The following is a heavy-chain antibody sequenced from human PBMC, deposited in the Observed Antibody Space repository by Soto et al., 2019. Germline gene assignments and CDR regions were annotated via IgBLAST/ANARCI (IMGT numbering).Heavy chain of an antibody. Sequence: PGGSLRLSCAASGFTFSSYSMNWVRQAPGKGLEWVSYISSSSSTMYYADSVKGRFTISKDNAKNSLYLQMNSLRAEDTAVYYCARDQDCSGGSCYVVLDYWGQGTLVTVSS. CDR3: ARDQDCSGGSCYVVLDY. J-gene: IGHJ4*02. CDR2: ISSSSSTM. V-gene: IGHV3-48*01. D-gene: IGHD2-15*01. CDR1: GFTFSSYS.